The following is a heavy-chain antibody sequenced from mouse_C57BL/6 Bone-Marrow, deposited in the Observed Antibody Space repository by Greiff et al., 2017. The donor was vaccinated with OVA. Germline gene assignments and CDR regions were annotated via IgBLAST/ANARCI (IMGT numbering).Heavy chain of an antibody. V-gene: IGHV1-64*01. D-gene: IGHD2-1*01. CDR2: IHPNSGST. CDR1: GYTFTSYW. Sequence: QVHVRQPGAELVKPGASVKLSCKASGYTFTSYWMHWVKQRPGQGLEWIGMIHPNSGSTHYNEKFKSKATLTVDKSSSTAYMQLSSLTSEDSAVYYCARRYGNSFDYWGKGTTLTVSS. J-gene: IGHJ2*01. CDR3: ARRYGNSFDY.